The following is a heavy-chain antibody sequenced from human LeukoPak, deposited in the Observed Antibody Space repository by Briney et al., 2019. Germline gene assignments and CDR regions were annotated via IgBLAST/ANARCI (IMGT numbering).Heavy chain of an antibody. D-gene: IGHD4-23*01. V-gene: IGHV1-18*01. J-gene: IGHJ3*02. Sequence: GASVKVSCKASGYTFTSYGISWVRQAPGQGLEWMGWISAYNGNTNYAQKLQGRVTMTTDTSTSIAYMELRSLRSDDTAVYYCARPLVHEGGVTWAFDIWGQGTMVTVSS. CDR1: GYTFTSYG. CDR2: ISAYNGNT. CDR3: ARPLVHEGGVTWAFDI.